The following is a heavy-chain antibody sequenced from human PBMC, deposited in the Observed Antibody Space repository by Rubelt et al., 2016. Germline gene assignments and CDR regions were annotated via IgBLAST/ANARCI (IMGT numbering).Heavy chain of an antibody. CDR2: ISGSGGST. D-gene: IGHD7-27*01. CDR3: ARDGRQIYNWGGWFDP. J-gene: IGHJ5*02. Sequence: AMSWVRQAPGKGLEWVSAISGSGGSTYYADSVKGRFTISRDNAKNSLYLQMNSLRAEDTAVYYCARDGRQIYNWGGWFDPWGQGTLVTVSS. CDR1: A. V-gene: IGHV3-23*01.